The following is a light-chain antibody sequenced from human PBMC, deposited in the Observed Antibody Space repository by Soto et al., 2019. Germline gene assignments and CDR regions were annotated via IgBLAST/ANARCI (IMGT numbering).Light chain of an antibody. V-gene: IGLV1-47*01. J-gene: IGLJ1*01. CDR1: TSNIGKTF. CDR2: RNT. CDR3: ASWDNNLSGYV. Sequence: SVLTQPPSASGTPGQTVNISCSGSTSNIGKTFVYWYQHFPGAAPKLLIYRNTLHPSGVPDRFSAYKSGTSTSLAISGLRSEDEADYYCASWDNNLSGYVFGTGTRSPS.